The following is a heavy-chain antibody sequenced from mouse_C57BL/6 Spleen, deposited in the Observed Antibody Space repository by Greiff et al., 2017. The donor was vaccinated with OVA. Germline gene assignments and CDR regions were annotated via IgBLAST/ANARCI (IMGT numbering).Heavy chain of an antibody. V-gene: IGHV1-64*01. CDR3: AREEIHYDDLSFAY. J-gene: IGHJ3*01. CDR1: GYTFTSYW. D-gene: IGHD2-3*01. Sequence: QVQLKQPGAELVKPGASVKLSCKASGYTFTSYWMHWVKQRPGQGLEWIGMIHPNSGSTNYNEKFKSKATLTVDKSSSTAYMQLSSLTSEDSAVYYCAREEIHYDDLSFAYWGQGTLVTVSA. CDR2: IHPNSGST.